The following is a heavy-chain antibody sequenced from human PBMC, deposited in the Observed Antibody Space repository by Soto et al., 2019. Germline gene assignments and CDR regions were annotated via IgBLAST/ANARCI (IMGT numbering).Heavy chain of an antibody. J-gene: IGHJ4*02. CDR3: ARDPPPPDY. CDR2: ISAYNGNT. CDR1: GYTFAINA. V-gene: IGHV1-18*01. Sequence: QVQLVQSGAEVKKPGASVKVSLKASGYTFAINAISWMRQAPGQGLEWMGWISAYNGNTNYAQKLQGRVTMTTDTSTSTANMELRSLISDDTAVYYCARDPPPPDYWGQGTLVTVSP.